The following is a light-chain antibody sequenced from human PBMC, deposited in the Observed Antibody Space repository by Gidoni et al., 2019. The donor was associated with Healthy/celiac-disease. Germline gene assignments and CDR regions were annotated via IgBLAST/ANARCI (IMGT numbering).Light chain of an antibody. Sequence: DIQLTHYPSSLSASVADSVTITCRARQSISSYLNWYQQKPGKAPKLLIYAASSLQSGVPSRFSGSGSGTDFTRTISSLQPEDCATYYCQQSYSTPRTFGQGTKVEIK. CDR2: AAS. J-gene: IGKJ1*01. CDR1: QSISSY. V-gene: IGKV1-39*01. CDR3: QQSYSTPRT.